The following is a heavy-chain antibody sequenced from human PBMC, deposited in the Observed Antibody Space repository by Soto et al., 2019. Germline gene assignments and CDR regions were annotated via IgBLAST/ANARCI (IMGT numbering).Heavy chain of an antibody. CDR2: IDYIGST. D-gene: IGHD4-17*01. CDR3: ARSHDYGDYVDY. Sequence: QVQLQESGPGLVKPSETLSLTCTVSGGSISSYYWIWIRQPPGKGLEWTGYIDYIGSTNYNPSLRSRVTISVDTSKTQFSLKLSSVTAADTAVYYCARSHDYGDYVDYWGQGTLVTVSS. CDR1: GGSISSYY. J-gene: IGHJ4*02. V-gene: IGHV4-59*01.